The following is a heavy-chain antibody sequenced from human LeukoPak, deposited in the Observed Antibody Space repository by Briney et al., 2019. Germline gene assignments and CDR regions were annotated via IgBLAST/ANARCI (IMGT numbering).Heavy chain of an antibody. CDR3: ARESSIAVPGTIY. V-gene: IGHV3-21*01. J-gene: IGHJ4*02. Sequence: GGSLRLSCAPSGFTFSSYSMKWVRQAPGKGLEWVSSISSTSSYIYYADSVKGRFTVSRDNAKNSLYLQMNSLRVEDTAVYYCARESSIAVPGTIYWGQGTLVTLSS. CDR2: ISSTSSYI. CDR1: GFTFSSYS. D-gene: IGHD6-19*01.